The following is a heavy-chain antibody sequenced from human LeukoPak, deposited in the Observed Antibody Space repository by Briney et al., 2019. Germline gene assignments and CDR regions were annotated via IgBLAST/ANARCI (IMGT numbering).Heavy chain of an antibody. CDR1: GFTFSSYA. D-gene: IGHD3-10*01. CDR3: ARGVGLFWTMVRESYYFDY. V-gene: IGHV3-64*01. J-gene: IGHJ4*02. Sequence: PGGSLRLSCAASGFTFSSYAMHWVRQAPGKGLEYVSAIISNGGSTYYANSVKGRFTISRDNSKNTLYLQMGSLRAEDMAVYYCARGVGLFWTMVRESYYFDYWGQGTLVTVSS. CDR2: IISNGGST.